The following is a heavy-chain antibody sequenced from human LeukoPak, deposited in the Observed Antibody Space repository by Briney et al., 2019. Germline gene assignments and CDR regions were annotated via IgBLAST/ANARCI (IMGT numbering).Heavy chain of an antibody. CDR2: ISSSGSTI. V-gene: IGHV3-11*01. CDR3: ARPGDYYDSSGYYRFEY. Sequence: GGSLRLSCAASGFTFSDYCMSWIRQAPGKGLEWVSHISSSGSTIYNADSVKGRFTISRDNAKNSLYLQMNSLRAEDTAVYYCARPGDYYDSSGYYRFEYWGQGTLVTVSS. D-gene: IGHD3-22*01. CDR1: GFTFSDYC. J-gene: IGHJ4*02.